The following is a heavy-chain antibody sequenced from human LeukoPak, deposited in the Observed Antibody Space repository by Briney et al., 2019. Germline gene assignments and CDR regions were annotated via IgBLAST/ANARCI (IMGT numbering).Heavy chain of an antibody. CDR3: ARVEEGYGSGRRENFYYSYMDV. CDR1: GGSFSSYY. CDR2: IHYSSST. D-gene: IGHD3-10*01. V-gene: IGHV4-59*01. J-gene: IGHJ6*03. Sequence: PSESLSLTCTASGGSFSSYYLSWIRQPPGQGPEWMGYIHYSSSTNDNPSLMSRVTLSVDTSKTQFSLTVTSVTDADTAVYSCARVEEGYGSGRRENFYYSYMDVWGKGTTVTISS.